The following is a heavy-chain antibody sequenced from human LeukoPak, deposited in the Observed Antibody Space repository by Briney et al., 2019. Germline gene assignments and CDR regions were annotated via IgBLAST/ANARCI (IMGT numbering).Heavy chain of an antibody. CDR1: GFTFSSYG. D-gene: IGHD3-10*01. CDR2: ISYDGSNK. Sequence: PGRSLRLSCAASGFTFSSYGMHWVRQAPGKGLEWVAVISYDGSNKYYADSVKGRFTISRDNSKNTLYLQVNSLRAEDTAVYYCAKDPRLYGSGSYCDYWGQGTLVTVSS. J-gene: IGHJ4*02. CDR3: AKDPRLYGSGSYCDY. V-gene: IGHV3-30*18.